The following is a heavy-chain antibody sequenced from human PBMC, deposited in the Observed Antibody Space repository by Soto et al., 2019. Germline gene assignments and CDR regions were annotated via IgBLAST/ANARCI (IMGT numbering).Heavy chain of an antibody. V-gene: IGHV3-23*01. Sequence: PGGSLRLSCAASGFTFSSYVMSWVRQAPGKGLEWVSGISGSGGSTYYADSVKGRFTISRDNSQNTLYLQMNSLRAEDTAVYYCAKDAGITGTSYYFDYWGQGTLVTVSS. CDR1: GFTFSSYV. CDR3: AKDAGITGTSYYFDY. J-gene: IGHJ4*02. D-gene: IGHD1-20*01. CDR2: ISGSGGST.